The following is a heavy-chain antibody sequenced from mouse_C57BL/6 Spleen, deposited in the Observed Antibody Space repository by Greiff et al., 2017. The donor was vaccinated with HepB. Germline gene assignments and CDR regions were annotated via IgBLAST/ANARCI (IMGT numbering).Heavy chain of an antibody. Sequence: QVQLKQSGAELARPGASVKLSCKASGYTFTSYGISWVKQRTGQGLEWIGEIYPRSGNTYYNEKFKGKATLTADKSSSTAYMELRSLTSEDSAVYFCGIYYDSYYAMDYWGQGTSVTVSS. J-gene: IGHJ4*01. CDR1: GYTFTSYG. CDR2: IYPRSGNT. D-gene: IGHD2-4*01. V-gene: IGHV1-81*01. CDR3: GIYYDSYYAMDY.